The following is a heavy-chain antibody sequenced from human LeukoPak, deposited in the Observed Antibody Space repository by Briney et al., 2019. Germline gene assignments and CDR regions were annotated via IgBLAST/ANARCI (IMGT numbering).Heavy chain of an antibody. D-gene: IGHD6-19*01. CDR1: GFTFSSYD. Sequence: GGSLRLSCAASGFTFSSYDMHWVRQATGKGLEWVSAIGTAGDTYYPGSVKGRFTISRDNSKDTLYLQMNSLRAEDTAVYYCAKGGYSSGWRNYFDYWGQGTLVTVSS. CDR3: AKGGYSSGWRNYFDY. V-gene: IGHV3-13*01. CDR2: IGTAGDT. J-gene: IGHJ4*02.